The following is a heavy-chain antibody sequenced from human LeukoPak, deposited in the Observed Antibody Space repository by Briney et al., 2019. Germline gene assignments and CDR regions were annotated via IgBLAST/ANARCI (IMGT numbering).Heavy chain of an antibody. CDR3: ARVPYRGYSYGPIDY. CDR1: GYTCTGYY. CDR2: INPNSGGT. Sequence: ASVKVSCKASGYTCTGYYMHWVRQAPGQGLEWMGWINPNSGGTNYAQKFQGRVTMTRDTSISTAYMELSRLRSDDTAVYYCARVPYRGYSYGPIDYWGQGTLVTVSS. J-gene: IGHJ4*02. D-gene: IGHD5-18*01. V-gene: IGHV1-2*02.